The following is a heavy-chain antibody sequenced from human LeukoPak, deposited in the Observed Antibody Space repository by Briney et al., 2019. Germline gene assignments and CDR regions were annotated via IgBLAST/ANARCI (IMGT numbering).Heavy chain of an antibody. D-gene: IGHD2-15*01. Sequence: ASVKVSCKASGYTFTSYGISWVRQAPGQGLEWMGWISAYNGNTNYAQKLQGRVTMTTGTSTSTAYMELRSLRSDDTAVYYCARGLVVVAASSWFDPWGQGTLVTVSS. CDR1: GYTFTSYG. CDR3: ARGLVVVAASSWFDP. CDR2: ISAYNGNT. J-gene: IGHJ5*02. V-gene: IGHV1-18*01.